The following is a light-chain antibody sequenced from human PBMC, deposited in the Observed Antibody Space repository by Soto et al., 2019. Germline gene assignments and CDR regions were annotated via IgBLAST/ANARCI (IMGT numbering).Light chain of an antibody. Sequence: QSALTQPRSVSGSPGQSVTISCTGTNSDVGGYNYVSWYQQHPGKAPKLMIYDVSNRPSGVPDRFSGSKSGNTASLTISGLRAEDEADYYCCSYAGSYTVVFGGGTKLTVL. CDR1: NSDVGGYNY. CDR2: DVS. CDR3: CSYAGSYTVV. V-gene: IGLV2-11*01. J-gene: IGLJ2*01.